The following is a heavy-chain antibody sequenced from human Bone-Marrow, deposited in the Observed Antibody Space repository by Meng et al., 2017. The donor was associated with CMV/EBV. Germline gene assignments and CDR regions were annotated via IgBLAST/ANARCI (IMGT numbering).Heavy chain of an antibody. J-gene: IGHJ4*02. CDR1: GYSFTSYG. V-gene: IGHV1-18*01. D-gene: IGHD2-2*01. CDR2: ISVYNGNT. Sequence: ASVKVSCKASGYSFTSYGISWVRQAPGQGLEWMGWISVYNGNTNYAQKLQGRVTMTTDTSTSTAYMELRSLRSDDTAVYYCARDMRGSSTRWIIVYFDCWGQGTLVTVSS. CDR3: ARDMRGSSTRWIIVYFDC.